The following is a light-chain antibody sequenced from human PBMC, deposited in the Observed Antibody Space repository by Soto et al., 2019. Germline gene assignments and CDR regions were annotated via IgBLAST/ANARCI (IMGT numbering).Light chain of an antibody. CDR2: AAS. Sequence: DIQMTQSPSSLSASVGDRVTITCRARQSISSYLNWYQQKPGKAPKLLIYAASSLQSGVPSRFSGSGSGTDFTLTISSLQHEDFETYYCQQSYSTPPTFGQGTNVEIK. V-gene: IGKV1-39*01. CDR1: QSISSY. J-gene: IGKJ1*01. CDR3: QQSYSTPPT.